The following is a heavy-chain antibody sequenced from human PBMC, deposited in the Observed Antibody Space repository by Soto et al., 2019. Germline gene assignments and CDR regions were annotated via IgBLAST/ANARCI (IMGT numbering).Heavy chain of an antibody. CDR3: ARGVYLRTVTPVSLRFDP. CDR2: INHSGTT. V-gene: IGHV4-34*01. D-gene: IGHD4-17*01. CDR1: GGSFSGYF. J-gene: IGHJ5*02. Sequence: LSLTCVVYGGSFSGYFWSWIRQPPGKGLEWIGEINHSGTTNYNPSLKSRVTISVDTSKNQFSLNFSSVTAADTAVYYCARGVYLRTVTPVSLRFDPWGQGTLVTVSS.